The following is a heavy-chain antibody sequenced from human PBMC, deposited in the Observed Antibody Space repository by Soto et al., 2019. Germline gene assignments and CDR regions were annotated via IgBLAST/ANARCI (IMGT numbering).Heavy chain of an antibody. J-gene: IGHJ6*02. CDR1: GGTFSSYA. D-gene: IGHD2-2*02. V-gene: IGHV1-69*06. CDR2: IIPIFGTA. Sequence: QVQLVQSGAEVKKPGSSVKVSCKASGGTFSSYAISWVRQAPGQGLEWMGGIIPIFGTANYAQKFQGRVTITAGKYTSTDYMEMSSLSSEDTAVYYCARGYCSSTSCYTGDYYYGMDVWGQGTTVNVSS. CDR3: ARGYCSSTSCYTGDYYYGMDV.